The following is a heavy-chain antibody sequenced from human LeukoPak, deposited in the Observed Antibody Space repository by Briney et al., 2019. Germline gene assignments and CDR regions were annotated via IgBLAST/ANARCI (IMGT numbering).Heavy chain of an antibody. D-gene: IGHD4-17*01. CDR3: ARDNYGPDAFDI. V-gene: IGHV4-59*01. CDR1: GGSISSYY. CDR2: IYYSGST. J-gene: IGHJ3*02. Sequence: SETLSLTCTVSGGSISSYYWSWIRQPPGKGLEWIGYIYYSGSTNYNPSLKSRVTISVDTSKNQFSLKLSSVTAADTAVYYCARDNYGPDAFDIWGQGTMVTVSS.